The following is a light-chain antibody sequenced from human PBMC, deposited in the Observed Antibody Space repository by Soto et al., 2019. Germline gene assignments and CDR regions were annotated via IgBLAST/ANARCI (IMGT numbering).Light chain of an antibody. V-gene: IGKV1-5*01. Sequence: GYRGAITFRASQSITNRLAWYQQKPGKAPKVLIYDASNLEYGVPSRVSGSGFGTEFILTISSLQPDDFATYCCEHYGGMWTFGQGTKVEMK. CDR3: EHYGGMWT. CDR1: QSITNR. J-gene: IGKJ1*01. CDR2: DAS.